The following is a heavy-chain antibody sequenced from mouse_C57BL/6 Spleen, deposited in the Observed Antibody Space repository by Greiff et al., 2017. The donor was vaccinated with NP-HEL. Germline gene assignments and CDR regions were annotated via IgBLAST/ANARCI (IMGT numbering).Heavy chain of an antibody. CDR1: GFNIKDDY. CDR2: IDPENGDT. Sequence: VQLQQSGAELVRPGASVKLSCTASGFNIKDDYMHWVKQRPEQGLEWIGWIDPENGDTEYASKFQGKATITADTSSNTAYLQLSSLTSEDTAVYYCTTFSRVPFWGTGTTVTVSS. D-gene: IGHD2-10*02. CDR3: TTFSRVPF. V-gene: IGHV14-4*01. J-gene: IGHJ1*03.